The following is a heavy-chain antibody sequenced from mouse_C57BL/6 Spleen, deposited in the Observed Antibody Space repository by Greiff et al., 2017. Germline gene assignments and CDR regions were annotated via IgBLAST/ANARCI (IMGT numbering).Heavy chain of an antibody. CDR2: IDPSDCYN. CDR3: ATSGTKGYVDV. J-gene: IGHJ1*03. CDR1: GYTFTSYW. Sequence: QVQLQQPGAELVMPGASVKLSCKASGYTFTSYWMHWVKQRPGQGLEWIGEIDPSDCYNNYNHKFKGKSTLSVDKSSSTAYMQLSSLTSEDTAFYYCATSGTKGYVDVWGTGTTVTVSS. V-gene: IGHV1-69*01. D-gene: IGHD4-1*01.